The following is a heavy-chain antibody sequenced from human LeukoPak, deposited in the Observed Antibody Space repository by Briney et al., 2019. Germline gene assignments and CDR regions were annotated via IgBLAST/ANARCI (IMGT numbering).Heavy chain of an antibody. CDR1: GFPFSSNA. CDR3: ATGSGINRGYGPLDH. D-gene: IGHD3-22*01. Sequence: GGSLRLSCAASGFPFSSNAMSWVRQAPGKGLEWVSTISGNDVSAYYADSVKGRFTISRDNSKNTLSLEMNSLRAEDTAVYYCATGSGINRGYGPLDHWGQGTLVTVSS. CDR2: ISGNDVSA. V-gene: IGHV3-23*01. J-gene: IGHJ4*02.